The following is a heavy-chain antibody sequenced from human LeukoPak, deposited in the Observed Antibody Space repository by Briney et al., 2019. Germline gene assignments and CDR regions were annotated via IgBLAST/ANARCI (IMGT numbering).Heavy chain of an antibody. CDR1: GYTFAAFW. D-gene: IGHD2-8*01. CDR2: VNPTTGDT. J-gene: IGHJ4*02. Sequence: ASVKVSCKASGYTFAAFWIQWVRQAPGPGLEWMGYVNPTTGDTYYAQNFQGRVTMTRDTSINTAYMELSSLRSDDTAVYYCSTEHKYCTSSTCGDYWGQGTLVTVSS. CDR3: STEHKYCTSSTCGDY. V-gene: IGHV1-2*02.